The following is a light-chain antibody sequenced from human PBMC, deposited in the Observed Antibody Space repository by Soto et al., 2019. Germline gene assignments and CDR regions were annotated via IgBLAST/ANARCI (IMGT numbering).Light chain of an antibody. CDR1: QNINSG. J-gene: IGKJ5*01. Sequence: QCATTLTQSPGASATLSCRASQNINSGLAWYVQKPGQAPRRVIYGASTWDTGIPARFSGTGSGTDFTLTIGSLEPEDFAIYYCQQRSNFPLAFGQGTRLEIK. CDR2: GAS. CDR3: QQRSNFPLA. V-gene: IGKV3-11*01.